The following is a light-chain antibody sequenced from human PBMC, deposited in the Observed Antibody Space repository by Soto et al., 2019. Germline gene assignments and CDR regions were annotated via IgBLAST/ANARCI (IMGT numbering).Light chain of an antibody. CDR2: LNNDGSH. Sequence: QLVLTQLPSASASLGASVKLTCTLSGGHSSYAIAWHQQQPEKGPRYLMNLNNDGSHTKGDGIPDRFSGSSSGAERYLTISSLQSEDEADYYCQTWATGIRVFGGGTKVTVL. J-gene: IGLJ3*02. V-gene: IGLV4-69*01. CDR3: QTWATGIRV. CDR1: GGHSSYA.